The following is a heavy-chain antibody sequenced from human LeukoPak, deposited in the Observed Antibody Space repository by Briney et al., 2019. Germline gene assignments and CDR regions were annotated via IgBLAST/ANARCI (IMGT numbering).Heavy chain of an antibody. J-gene: IGHJ3*02. CDR2: IYTSGST. CDR3: ARDHVTMVRGLDAFDI. D-gene: IGHD3-10*01. CDR1: GGSISSYY. V-gene: IGHV4-4*07. Sequence: SETLSLTCTVSGGSISSYYWSWIRQPAGKGLEWIGRIYTSGSTNYNPSLKSRVTMSVDTSKSQFSLKLSSVTAADTAVCYCARDHVTMVRGLDAFDIWGQGTMVTVSS.